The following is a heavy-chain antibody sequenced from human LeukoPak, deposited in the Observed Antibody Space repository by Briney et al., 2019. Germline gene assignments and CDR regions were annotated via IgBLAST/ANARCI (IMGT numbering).Heavy chain of an antibody. Sequence: PSETLSLTCTVSGGSISSSSYYWGWIRQPTGKGLEWIGSIYYTGNTYYNPSLKSRVTISVDTSKNQFSLKLSSVTAADTAVYFCARESSGSPNGDYWGQGTLVTVSS. J-gene: IGHJ4*02. V-gene: IGHV4-39*07. D-gene: IGHD6-19*01. CDR2: IYYTGNT. CDR3: ARESSGSPNGDY. CDR1: GGSISSSSYY.